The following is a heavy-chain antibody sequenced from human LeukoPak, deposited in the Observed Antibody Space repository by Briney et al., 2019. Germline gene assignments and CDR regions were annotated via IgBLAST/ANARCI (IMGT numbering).Heavy chain of an antibody. D-gene: IGHD3-10*01. CDR3: AKDRPNYFGSNGHYYRRNGDS. CDR2: ITSSGDTT. J-gene: IGHJ5*01. CDR1: GFTFSIYA. Sequence: PGGSLRLSCTASGFTFSIYAMSWVRQAPGRGLEWDSAITSSGDTTFYADSVRGRFTISRDNSKNTLYLQMSSLRAEDTAVFYCAKDRPNYFGSNGHYYRRNGDSWGQGTLVTVSS. V-gene: IGHV3-23*01.